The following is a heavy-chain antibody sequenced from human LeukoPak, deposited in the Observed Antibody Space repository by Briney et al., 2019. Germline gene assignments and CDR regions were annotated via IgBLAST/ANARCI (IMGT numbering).Heavy chain of an antibody. CDR3: AKGRDGYSDY. V-gene: IGHV3-53*01. Sequence: PGGSLRLSCAASGFSVSTNYMIWVRQAPGMGLECVSVISNHGTTYYADSVKGRFSISRDNSKNTLYLQMNSLRAEDTAVYYCAKGRDGYSDYWGQGTLVTVSS. D-gene: IGHD5-24*01. J-gene: IGHJ4*02. CDR1: GFSVSTNY. CDR2: ISNHGTT.